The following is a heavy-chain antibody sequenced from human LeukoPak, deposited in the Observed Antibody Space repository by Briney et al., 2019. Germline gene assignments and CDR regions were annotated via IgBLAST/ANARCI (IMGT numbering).Heavy chain of an antibody. CDR1: GGSISSYY. J-gene: IGHJ4*02. D-gene: IGHD6-19*01. CDR3: ARHSGAGTGFVY. V-gene: IGHV4-59*08. CDR2: IYYSGSS. Sequence: PSETLSLTCTVSGGSISSYYWSWIRQTPGKGLEWIGYIYYSGSSYYNPSLKSRVTISIDTSKNQFSLKLSSVTAADTAVYYCARHSGAGTGFVYWGQGTLVTVSS.